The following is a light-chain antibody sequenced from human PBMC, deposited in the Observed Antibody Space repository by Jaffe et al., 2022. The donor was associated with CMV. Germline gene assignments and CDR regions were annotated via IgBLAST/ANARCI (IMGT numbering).Light chain of an antibody. V-gene: IGLV1-44*01. CDR3: AAWDDTLNGHVV. CDR2: SND. Sequence: QSVLTQPPSASGTPGQRVTISCSGSSSNIGTNTVSWYQQLPGTAPKVLIYSNDQRPSGVPDRFSGSKSGTSASLGIRGLQSEDEGDYYCAAWDDTLNGHVVFGGGTKVTVL. CDR1: SSNIGTNT. J-gene: IGLJ2*01.